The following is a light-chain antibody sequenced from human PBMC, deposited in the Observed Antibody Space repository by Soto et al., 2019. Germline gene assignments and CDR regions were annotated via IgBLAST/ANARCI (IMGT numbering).Light chain of an antibody. J-gene: IGKJ5*01. Sequence: DIQMTQSPSTLPASVGDIVSITCRASQSVSIWLAWYQQKPGKAPRLLIYDAASLKTGVPSRFSGSGSGTDFTLTISSLQPEDFATYYCQQANSFPITFGQGTRLEIK. V-gene: IGKV1-5*01. CDR1: QSVSIW. CDR3: QQANSFPIT. CDR2: DAA.